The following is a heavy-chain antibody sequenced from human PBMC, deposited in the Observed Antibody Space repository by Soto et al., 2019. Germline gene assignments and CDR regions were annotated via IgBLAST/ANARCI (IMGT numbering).Heavy chain of an antibody. V-gene: IGHV1-69*13. CDR1: RVTFSSYA. D-gene: IGHD5-12*01. CDR3: ARDDGYSGYEFPDAFDI. J-gene: IGHJ3*02. CDR2: ITPIFGTA. Sequence: SVKVSCKASRVTFSSYAISWVRQAPGQGLEWMGGITPIFGTANYAQKFQGRVTITADESTRTAYMELSSLRSEDTAVYYCARDDGYSGYEFPDAFDIWGRGTMVTVPS.